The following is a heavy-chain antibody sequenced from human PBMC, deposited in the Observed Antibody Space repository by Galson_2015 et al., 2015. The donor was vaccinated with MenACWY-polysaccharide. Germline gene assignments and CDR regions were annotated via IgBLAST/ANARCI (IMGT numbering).Heavy chain of an antibody. CDR1: GFTFTTYT. D-gene: IGHD2-2*01. Sequence: SLRLSCAASGFTFTTYTINWVRQAPGQGLEWVSSISGTGTIYYADSVKGRFTISRDNAKNSLYLQMNSPRADDTAVYYCAKGRAPSTYYGMDVWGQGTTVTVSS. V-gene: IGHV3-48*01. J-gene: IGHJ6*02. CDR2: ISGTGTI. CDR3: AKGRAPSTYYGMDV.